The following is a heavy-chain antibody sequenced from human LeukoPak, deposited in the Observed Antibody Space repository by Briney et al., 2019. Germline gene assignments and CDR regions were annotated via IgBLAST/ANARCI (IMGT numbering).Heavy chain of an antibody. Sequence: GGSLRLSCAASGFTFSSYWMSWVRQAPGKGLEWVANIKQDGSEKYYVDSVKGRFTISRDNAKNSLYLQMNSLRAEDTAVYYCARAPGDYYGSGSYYYYYYMDVWGKGTTVTISS. CDR3: ARAPGDYYGSGSYYYYYYMDV. V-gene: IGHV3-7*01. J-gene: IGHJ6*03. D-gene: IGHD3-10*01. CDR2: IKQDGSEK. CDR1: GFTFSSYW.